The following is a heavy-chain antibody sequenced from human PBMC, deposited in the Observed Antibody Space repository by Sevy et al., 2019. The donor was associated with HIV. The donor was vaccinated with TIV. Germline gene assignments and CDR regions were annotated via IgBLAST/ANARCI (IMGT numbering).Heavy chain of an antibody. CDR1: GVSINTDHYY. CDR3: ARQIAAAGTFYFDY. D-gene: IGHD6-13*01. V-gene: IGHV4-31*03. CDR2: IYYRGST. Sequence: SETLSLTCTVSGVSINTDHYYLSWIRQHPGKGLEWIGYIYYRGSTYYNPSLKSRLTISIDTSKNQFSLKLTSVTAADTAVYYCARQIAAAGTFYFDYWGQGNLVTVSS. J-gene: IGHJ4*02.